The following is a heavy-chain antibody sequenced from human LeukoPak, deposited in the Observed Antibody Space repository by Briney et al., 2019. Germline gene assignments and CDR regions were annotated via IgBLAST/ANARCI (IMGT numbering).Heavy chain of an antibody. CDR3: AKVGQWLVLGDAFDI. V-gene: IGHV3-9*01. D-gene: IGHD6-19*01. J-gene: IGHJ3*02. Sequence: GGSLRLSCAASGFTFDGYAMHWVRNAQEKGLERVSGVSLNCGSIGYEDSVQDRCTIYRDNAKNSLYLQMNSLRPEDTALYYCAKVGQWLVLGDAFDIWGQGKMVTVSS. CDR1: GFTFDGYA. CDR2: VSLNCGSI.